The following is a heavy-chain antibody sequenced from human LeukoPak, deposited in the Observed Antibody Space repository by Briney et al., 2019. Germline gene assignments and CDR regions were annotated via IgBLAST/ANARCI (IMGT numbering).Heavy chain of an antibody. CDR2: INPNSGGT. Sequence: SVSVSCKASGYTFTGYYMHWVRRAPGRGLEWMGWINPNSGGTNYAQKFQGRVTMTRDTSISTAYMELSRLRSDDTAVYYCARDPYGPWYFDLGGRGTVVTVSS. CDR3: ARDPYGPWYFDL. D-gene: IGHD3-10*01. CDR1: GYTFTGYY. V-gene: IGHV1-2*02. J-gene: IGHJ2*01.